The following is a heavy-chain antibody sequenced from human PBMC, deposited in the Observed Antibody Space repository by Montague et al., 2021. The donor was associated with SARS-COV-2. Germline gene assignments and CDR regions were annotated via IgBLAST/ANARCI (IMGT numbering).Heavy chain of an antibody. V-gene: IGHV4-39*01. Sequence: SGSTYYNPSLKSRVTISVDPSKNQFSLKLSSVTDADTAVYYCARLGYYYDSSGMADYWGQGNFGTVSS. D-gene: IGHD3-22*01. CDR3: ARLGYYYDSSGMADY. J-gene: IGHJ4*02. CDR2: SGST.